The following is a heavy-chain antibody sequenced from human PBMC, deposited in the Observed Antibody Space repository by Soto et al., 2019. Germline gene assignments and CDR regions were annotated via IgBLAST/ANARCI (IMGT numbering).Heavy chain of an antibody. CDR3: ARDIITVIGGEIYYYFGMDV. D-gene: IGHD3-10*01. CDR2: INQSGTT. J-gene: IGHJ6*02. CDR1: GGSFREYY. Sequence: SATLSLTCAVNGGSFREYYWSWLRQPPGEGLEWIGEINQSGTTHYNPSLKRRINISIGTSKNQFSLNLTAVTAADTATYYCARDIITVIGGEIYYYFGMDVWGQGTTVTVSS. V-gene: IGHV4-34*01.